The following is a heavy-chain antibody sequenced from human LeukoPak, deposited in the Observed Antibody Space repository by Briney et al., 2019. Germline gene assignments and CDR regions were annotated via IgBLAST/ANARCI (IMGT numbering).Heavy chain of an antibody. CDR3: TTEIPPRVGYFDY. Sequence: GGSLRLSCTASGFTFGDYALSWFRQAPGKGLEWLSLIRSKDHGGTTEYAASVKGRFTISRDDSKNTLYLQMNSLKTEDTAVYYCTTEIPPRVGYFDYWGQGTLVTVSS. J-gene: IGHJ4*02. V-gene: IGHV3-49*03. CDR2: IRSKDHGGTT. D-gene: IGHD2-2*02. CDR1: GFTFGDYA.